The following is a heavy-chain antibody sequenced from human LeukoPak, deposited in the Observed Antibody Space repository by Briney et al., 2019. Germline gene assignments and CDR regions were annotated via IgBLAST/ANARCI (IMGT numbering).Heavy chain of an antibody. J-gene: IGHJ4*02. CDR2: ISYDGSNK. CDR1: GFTFSSYA. D-gene: IGHD3-10*01. V-gene: IGHV3-30*04. CDR3: ARGYQTYYYGSGSP. Sequence: GGSLRLSCAASGFTFSSYAMHWVRQAPGKGLEWVAVISYDGSNKYYADSVKGRFTISRDNSKNTLYLQMNSLRAEDTAVYYCARGYQTYYYGSGSPWGQGTLVTVSS.